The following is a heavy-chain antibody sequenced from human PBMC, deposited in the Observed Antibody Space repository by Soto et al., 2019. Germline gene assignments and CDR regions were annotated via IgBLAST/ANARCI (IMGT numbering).Heavy chain of an antibody. D-gene: IGHD6-13*01. V-gene: IGHV4-59*01. CDR1: GDAIMSYY. CDR3: ARRIAANAHWLDP. CDR2: IYYSGST. Sequence: SETLSLTCTVSGDAIMSYYCSCSRQPPGKGLEWIGYIYYSGSTNYNPSPKSRVTISVDTSKNQFSLKLSSVTAADTAVYYCARRIAANAHWLDPWGQGTLVTVHS. J-gene: IGHJ5*02.